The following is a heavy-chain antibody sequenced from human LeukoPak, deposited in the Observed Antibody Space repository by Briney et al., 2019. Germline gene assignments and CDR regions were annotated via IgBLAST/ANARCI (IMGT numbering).Heavy chain of an antibody. CDR2: IKGDESAK. V-gene: IGHV3-7*01. CDR1: GFTFSTYW. D-gene: IGHD1-26*01. Sequence: GGSLRLSCAASGFTFSTYWMAWVRQAPGKGLEWVANIKGDESAKHHADSVKGRFTISRDNAQNSVYLQMSSLRGGDTAAYYCARDVGGSLDYWGQGTLVTVSS. CDR3: ARDVGGSLDY. J-gene: IGHJ4*02.